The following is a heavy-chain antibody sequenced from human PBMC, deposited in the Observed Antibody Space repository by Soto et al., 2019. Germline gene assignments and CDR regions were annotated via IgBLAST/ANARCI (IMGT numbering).Heavy chain of an antibody. CDR1: GGSISSGDYY. D-gene: IGHD1-1*01. Sequence: QVQLQESGPGLVKPSQTLSLTCTVSGGSISSGDYYWSWIRQPPGKGLEWIGYIYYSGSIYYNPCLKISVTVAVATSKNQSSPKLSSVTAADTAVYYCARGEPGGSTGTGTSRWSWFDPWGQGTLVTVSS. V-gene: IGHV4-30-4*01. CDR3: ARGEPGGSTGTGTSRWSWFDP. J-gene: IGHJ5*02. CDR2: IYYSGSI.